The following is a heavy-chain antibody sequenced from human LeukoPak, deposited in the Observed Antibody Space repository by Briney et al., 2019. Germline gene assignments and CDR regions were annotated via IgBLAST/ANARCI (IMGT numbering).Heavy chain of an antibody. V-gene: IGHV3-9*01. D-gene: IGHD3-16*01. CDR3: AKELDEGITFGGIGH. J-gene: IGHJ4*02. CDR2: ISWNSLTI. CDR1: GFTFGDYA. Sequence: HPGGSLRLSCAASGFTFGDYAMHWVRQVPGKGLEWVSGISWNSLTIGYADSVKGRFIISRDNSKKSLHLEMKSLRVEDTALYYCAKELDEGITFGGIGHWGRGALVTVSS.